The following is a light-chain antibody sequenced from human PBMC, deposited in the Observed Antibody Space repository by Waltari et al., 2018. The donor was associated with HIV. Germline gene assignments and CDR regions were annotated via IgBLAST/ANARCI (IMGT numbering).Light chain of an antibody. CDR1: PTIFYSSKNKNY. J-gene: IGKJ1*01. CDR3: QQYYSNPPT. V-gene: IGKV4-1*01. Sequence: DIVMTQSPDSLALSLGEGATINCKSSPTIFYSSKNKNYLAWYQQKPGQTPKLLIYWASTRDSGVPDRFSGSGSGTEFTLTISNLQSEDVAIYFCQQYYSNPPTFGQGTKVEVK. CDR2: WAS.